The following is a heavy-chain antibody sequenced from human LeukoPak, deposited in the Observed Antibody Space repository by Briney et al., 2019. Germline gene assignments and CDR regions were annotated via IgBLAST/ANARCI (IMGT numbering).Heavy chain of an antibody. CDR1: GFTFSSYA. CDR2: ISGSGGST. Sequence: GGSLRLSCAASGFTFSSYAMSWVRQAPGKGLEWVSAISGSGGSTYYADSVKGRFTISRDNSKNTLYLQMNSLRAEDTAVYYCARDEVVPAAIPLYYFDYWGQGTLVTVSS. D-gene: IGHD2-2*01. J-gene: IGHJ4*02. V-gene: IGHV3-23*01. CDR3: ARDEVVPAAIPLYYFDY.